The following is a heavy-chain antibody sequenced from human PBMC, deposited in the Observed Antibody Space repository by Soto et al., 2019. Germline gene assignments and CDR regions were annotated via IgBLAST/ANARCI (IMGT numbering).Heavy chain of an antibody. CDR3: ARGRKDYYDSSGQGYYFDY. CDR1: GGSISIGGYY. J-gene: IGHJ4*02. V-gene: IGHV4-31*03. Sequence: SETLSLTCTVSGGSISIGGYYWSCIRQHPGKGLEWIGYIYYSGSTYYNPSLKSRVTISVDTSKNQFSLKLSSVTAADTAVYYCARGRKDYYDSSGQGYYFDYWGQGTLVTVSS. D-gene: IGHD3-22*01. CDR2: IYYSGST.